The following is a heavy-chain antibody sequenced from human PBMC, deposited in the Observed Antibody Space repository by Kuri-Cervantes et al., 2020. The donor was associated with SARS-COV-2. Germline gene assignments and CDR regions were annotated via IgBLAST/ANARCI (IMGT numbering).Heavy chain of an antibody. CDR3: ATCIAAAGSYYFDY. Sequence: SETLSLTCTVSGGSISSYYWSWIRQPAGKGLEWIGRIYTSGSTNYNPSLKSRVTMSVDTSKNQFSLKLSSVTAADTAVYYCATCIAAAGSYYFDYWGQGTLVTVSS. CDR1: GGSISSYY. V-gene: IGHV4-4*07. CDR2: IYTSGST. D-gene: IGHD6-13*01. J-gene: IGHJ4*02.